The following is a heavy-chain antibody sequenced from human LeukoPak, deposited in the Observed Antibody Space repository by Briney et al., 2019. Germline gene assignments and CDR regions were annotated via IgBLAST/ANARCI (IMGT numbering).Heavy chain of an antibody. V-gene: IGHV1-2*02. CDR3: ARADSVKYYGSGSYFDT. CDR1: GYTFTGYY. CDR2: INPNSGGT. J-gene: IGHJ5*02. Sequence: ASVKVSCKASGYTFTGYYMHWVRQAPGQGLEWMGWINPNSGGTIYAQKFQGRVTMTRDTSISTVYMELSRLRSDDTAVYYCARADSVKYYGSGSYFDTWGQGTLVTVSS. D-gene: IGHD3-10*01.